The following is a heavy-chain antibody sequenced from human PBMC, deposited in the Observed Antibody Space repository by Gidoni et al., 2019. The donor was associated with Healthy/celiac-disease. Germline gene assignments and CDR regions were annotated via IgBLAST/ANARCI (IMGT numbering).Heavy chain of an antibody. CDR3: ARDRATMIVVVITTNDAFDI. J-gene: IGHJ3*02. CDR2: INPNSGGT. Sequence: QVQLVQSGAEVKKPGASVKVSCKASGYTFTGYYMHWVRQAPGQGLEWMGWINPNSGGTNYAQKFQGRVTMTRDTSISTAYMELSRLRSDDTAVYYCARDRATMIVVVITTNDAFDIWGQGTMVTVSS. CDR1: GYTFTGYY. D-gene: IGHD3-22*01. V-gene: IGHV1-2*02.